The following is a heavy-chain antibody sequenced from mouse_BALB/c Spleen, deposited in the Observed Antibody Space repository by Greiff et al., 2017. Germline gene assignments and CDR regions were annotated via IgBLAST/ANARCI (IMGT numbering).Heavy chain of an antibody. CDR2: ISSGSSTI. CDR1: GFTFSSFG. CDR3: AREDWIAY. Sequence: EVMLVESGGGLVQPGGSRKLSCAASGFTFSSFGMHWVRQAPEKGLEWVAYISSGSSTIYYADTVKGRFTISRDNPKNTLFLQMTSLRSEDTAMYYCAREDWIAYWGQGTLVTVSA. J-gene: IGHJ3*01. V-gene: IGHV5-17*02.